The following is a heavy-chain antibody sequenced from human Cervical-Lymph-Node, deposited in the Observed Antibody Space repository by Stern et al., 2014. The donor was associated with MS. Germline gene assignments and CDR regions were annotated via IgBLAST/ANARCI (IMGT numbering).Heavy chain of an antibody. CDR1: GGAVSDYY. CDR2: IPDTGNT. V-gene: IGHV4-59*02. Sequence: VQLVESGPGLVKPSETLSLTCTVSGGAVSDYYLTWIRQRPGKGLEWIGYIPDTGNTNNNPSLPMRGNITLDTPQNQVSLRLRSVTAADTAVYYCARDPSTTASDWFFDLWGRGSLVTVSS. J-gene: IGHJ2*01. D-gene: IGHD2-21*02. CDR3: ARDPSTTASDWFFDL.